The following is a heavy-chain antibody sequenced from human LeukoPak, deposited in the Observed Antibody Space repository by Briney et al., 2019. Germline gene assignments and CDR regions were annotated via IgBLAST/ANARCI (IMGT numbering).Heavy chain of an antibody. Sequence: GASVKVSCEASGGTFSSNPISWVRQAPGQGLEWMGGIIPIFGTANYAQKFQGRVTITTVESTSTAYMELSSLRSEDTAVYYCARAEDYYYYMDVWGKGTTVTVSS. CDR3: ARAEDYYYYMDV. V-gene: IGHV1-69*05. J-gene: IGHJ6*03. CDR2: IIPIFGTA. D-gene: IGHD1-14*01. CDR1: GGTFSSNP.